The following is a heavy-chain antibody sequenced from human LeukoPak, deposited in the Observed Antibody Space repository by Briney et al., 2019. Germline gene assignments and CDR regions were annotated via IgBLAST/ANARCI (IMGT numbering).Heavy chain of an antibody. J-gene: IGHJ4*02. CDR1: GFTFSSYS. CDR3: VRGSYGAYDY. V-gene: IGHV3-21*01. D-gene: IGHD4-17*01. Sequence: GGSLRLSCAASGFTFSSYSMNRVRQAPGKGLEWVSSISSSSSYIYYADAVHGRFTVSRDNAKYSLYLQMNSLRAEDTAVYYCVRGSYGAYDYWGQGSLVTVSS. CDR2: ISSSSSYI.